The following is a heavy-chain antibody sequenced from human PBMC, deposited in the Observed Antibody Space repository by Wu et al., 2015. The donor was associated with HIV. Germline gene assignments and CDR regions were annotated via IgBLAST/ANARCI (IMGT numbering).Heavy chain of an antibody. CDR2: IIPIFGTA. CDR1: GGTFSSYA. J-gene: IGHJ5*02. D-gene: IGHD2-15*01. CDR3: AREGYCSGGSCYWWFDP. Sequence: QVQLVQSGAEVKKPGSSVKVSCKASGGTFSSYAISWVRQAPGQGLEWMGGIIPIFGTANYAQKFQGRVTITTDESTSTAYMELSSLRSEDTAVYYCAREGYCSGGSCYWWFDPGAREPWSPSPQ. V-gene: IGHV1-69*05.